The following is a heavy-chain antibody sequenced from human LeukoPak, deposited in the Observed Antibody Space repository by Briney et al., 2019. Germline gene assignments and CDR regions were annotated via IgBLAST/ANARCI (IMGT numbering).Heavy chain of an antibody. Sequence: PSETLSLTCSVSGGSIRSGTYYWSWIRQPPGKGLEWIGYIYHSGNTYYNPSLKSRVTISVDTSKNQFSLKLTSVTAADTAVYYCCGSGWFAGPFGYWGQGALVTVSS. V-gene: IGHV4-30-2*01. D-gene: IGHD6-19*01. J-gene: IGHJ4*02. CDR2: IYHSGNT. CDR1: GGSIRSGTYY. CDR3: CGSGWFAGPFGY.